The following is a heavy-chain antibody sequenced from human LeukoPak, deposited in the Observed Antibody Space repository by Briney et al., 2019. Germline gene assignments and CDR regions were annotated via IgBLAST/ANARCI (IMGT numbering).Heavy chain of an antibody. J-gene: IGHJ5*02. CDR1: GGTFSSYA. V-gene: IGHV1-69*01. CDR2: IIPIFGTA. D-gene: IGHD2-2*01. Sequence: ASVKVSCKASGGTFSSYAISWARQAPGQGLEWMGGIIPIFGTANYAQKFQGRVTITADESTSTAYMELSSLRSEDTAVYYCARESVVPAAESYNWFDPWGQETLVTVSS. CDR3: ARESVVPAAESYNWFDP.